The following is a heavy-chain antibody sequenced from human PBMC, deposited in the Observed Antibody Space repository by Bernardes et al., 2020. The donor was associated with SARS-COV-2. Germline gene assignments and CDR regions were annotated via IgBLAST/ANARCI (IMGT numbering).Heavy chain of an antibody. D-gene: IGHD3-3*01. CDR2: ISTYNGNT. J-gene: IGHJ6*02. Sequence: ASVKVSCKASGYTFTSYGISWVRQAPGQGLEWMGWISTYNGNTNYAQKLQGRVTMTRDTSTSTAYMELRSLRSDDTAVYYCARLDRPHITIFGVVIKAQKYGMDVWGQGTTVTVSS. V-gene: IGHV1-18*01. CDR3: ARLDRPHITIFGVVIKAQKYGMDV. CDR1: GYTFTSYG.